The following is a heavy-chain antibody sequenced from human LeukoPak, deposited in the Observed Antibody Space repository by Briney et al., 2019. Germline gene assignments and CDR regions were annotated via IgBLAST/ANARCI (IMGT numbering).Heavy chain of an antibody. CDR2: IYYSGST. V-gene: IGHV4-59*08. CDR1: GGSISTYY. J-gene: IGHJ5*02. Sequence: SSETLSLTCTVSGGSISTYYWSWIRQPPGKALEWIGYIYYSGSTNYNPSLKSRVTISVDTSKNQFSLKLSSVTAADTAVYYCARHGYCSGGSCYFWFDPWGQGTLVTVSS. CDR3: ARHGYCSGGSCYFWFDP. D-gene: IGHD2-15*01.